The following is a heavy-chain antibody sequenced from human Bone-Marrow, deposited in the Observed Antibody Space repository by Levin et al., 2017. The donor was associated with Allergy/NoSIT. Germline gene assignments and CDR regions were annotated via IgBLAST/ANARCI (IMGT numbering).Heavy chain of an antibody. D-gene: IGHD3-10*01. CDR3: AKDHYYGSGSYYPFQH. J-gene: IGHJ1*01. CDR1: GFPFSTYG. Sequence: PSETLSLTCAASGFPFSTYGMHWVRQAPGKGLEWVALISYPGTNKYYTDSVKGRFTISGDSSKNTLYLQMNSLRAEDTAVYYCAKDHYYGSGSYYPFQHWGQGTLVTVSS. V-gene: IGHV3-30*18. CDR2: ISYPGTNK.